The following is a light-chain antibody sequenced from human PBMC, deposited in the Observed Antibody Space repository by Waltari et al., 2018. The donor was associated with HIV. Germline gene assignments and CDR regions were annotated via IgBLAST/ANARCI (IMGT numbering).Light chain of an antibody. CDR2: GAS. V-gene: IGKV1-39*01. J-gene: IGKJ2*01. CDR1: QTISSY. Sequence: DIQMTQSPSSLSASVGDRVTITCPASQTISSYLNWYQQKPGKAPMLLIYGASTLHSGVPSRFSGSGSGTDFTLTISSLQPEDFATYYCQQSYSTPRTFGQGTKLEIK. CDR3: QQSYSTPRT.